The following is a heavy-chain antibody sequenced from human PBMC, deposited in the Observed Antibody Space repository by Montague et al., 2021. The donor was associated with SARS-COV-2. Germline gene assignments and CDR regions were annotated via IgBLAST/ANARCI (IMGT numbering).Heavy chain of an antibody. CDR2: TYYSVSA. Sequence: SETLSLTCTVSGASINAYYGTWSRQPPGKGLEYIGFTYYSVSANYNPSLKSRVTISVDKSKNQFSLTLTSATAVDTAMYYCARLAPERHCSVATCSPHWGQGILVTVSS. CDR3: ARLAPERHCSVATCSPH. CDR1: GASINAYY. V-gene: IGHV4-59*01. D-gene: IGHD2-2*01. J-gene: IGHJ4*02.